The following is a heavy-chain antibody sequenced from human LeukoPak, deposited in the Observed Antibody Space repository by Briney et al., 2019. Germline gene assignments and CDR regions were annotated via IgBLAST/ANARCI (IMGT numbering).Heavy chain of an antibody. D-gene: IGHD4-17*01. CDR3: ARDLPTSYPYGDYMAEDY. V-gene: IGHV1-18*01. CDR1: GYTFTSYG. Sequence: GASVKVSCKASGYTFTSYGISWVRQAPGQGLEWMGWISAYNGNTNYAQKLQGRVTMTTDTSTSTAYMELRSLRSDDTAVYYCARDLPTSYPYGDYMAEDYWGQGTLVTVSS. CDR2: ISAYNGNT. J-gene: IGHJ4*02.